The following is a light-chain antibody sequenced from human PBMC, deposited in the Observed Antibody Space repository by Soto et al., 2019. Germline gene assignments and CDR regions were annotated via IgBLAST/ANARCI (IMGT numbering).Light chain of an antibody. J-gene: IGLJ2*01. V-gene: IGLV2-8*01. CDR1: SSNVGGYNY. CDR3: RSFAGGGNPVL. Sequence: QSVLTQPPSASGSLGQSVTISCTGTSSNVGGYNYVSWHQQHPGKAPKVIIYEVTKRPPGVPDRFSGSKSGNTASLTVSGLQAEDEADYYCRSFAGGGNPVLLGGGTKLTVL. CDR2: EVT.